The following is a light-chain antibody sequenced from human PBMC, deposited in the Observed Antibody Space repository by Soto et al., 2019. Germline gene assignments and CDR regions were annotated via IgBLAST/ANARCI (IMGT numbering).Light chain of an antibody. Sequence: DIQMTQSPSSQSASVGDRVTITCRASQGIRSDLGWYQQKPGKAPKRLIFAASSLHSGIPSRFSGSGSGTEFTLTITSLQPEDFATYYCLQHNSYPLTFGGGTKVDIK. CDR3: LQHNSYPLT. CDR1: QGIRSD. V-gene: IGKV1-17*01. J-gene: IGKJ4*01. CDR2: AAS.